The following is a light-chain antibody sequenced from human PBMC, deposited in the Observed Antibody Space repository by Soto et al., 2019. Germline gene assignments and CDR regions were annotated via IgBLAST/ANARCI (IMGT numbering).Light chain of an antibody. CDR1: QSVRTY. CDR2: DAS. CDR3: QQRNSWPPIT. J-gene: IGKJ5*01. Sequence: EIVLTQSPVTLSLSPGESATLSCRASQSVRTYLAWYQVKPGQAPRLLIYDASSRASGVPARFSGSGSGTDFTLTISSLEPEDFALYYCQQRNSWPPITFGQGTRLEIK. V-gene: IGKV3-11*01.